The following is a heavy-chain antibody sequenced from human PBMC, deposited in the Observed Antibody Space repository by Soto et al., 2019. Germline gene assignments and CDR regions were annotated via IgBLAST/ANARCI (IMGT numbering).Heavy chain of an antibody. CDR1: GFTFSSYA. CDR2: ISGSGGST. J-gene: IGHJ6*03. V-gene: IGHV3-23*01. CDR3: AKDRGGNYPYYYMDV. D-gene: IGHD2-15*01. Sequence: GGSLRLSCAASGFTFSSYAMSWVRQAPGKGLEWVSAISGSGGSTYYADSVEGRFTISRDNSKNTLYLQMNSLRAEDTAVYYCAKDRGGNYPYYYMDVWGKGTTVTVSS.